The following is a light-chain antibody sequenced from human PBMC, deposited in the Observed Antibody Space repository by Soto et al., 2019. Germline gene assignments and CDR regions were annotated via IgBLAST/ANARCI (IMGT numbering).Light chain of an antibody. CDR3: QHYHNLPIT. CDR2: DAS. CDR1: QDISTS. J-gene: IGKJ5*01. V-gene: IGKV1-33*01. Sequence: DIQMTQSPSSLSASVGDRFTITCQASQDISTSLNWYKQKPGRAPKXXIYDASNLETGVPSWFSGSGSGTDFTFTISSLKPEDIETYYCQHYHNLPITFGQGTRLEIK.